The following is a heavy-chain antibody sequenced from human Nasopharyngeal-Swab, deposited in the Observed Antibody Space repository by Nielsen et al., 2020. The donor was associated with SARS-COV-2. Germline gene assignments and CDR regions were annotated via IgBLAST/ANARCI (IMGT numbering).Heavy chain of an antibody. CDR3: ARASSSNDGAFDI. D-gene: IGHD1-1*01. CDR2: ISSSSSYI. Sequence: GESLKISCAASGFTFSSYSMNWVRQAPGKGLEWVSSISSSSSYIYYADSVKGRFTISRDNAKNSLYLQMNSLRAGDTAVYYCARASSSNDGAFDIWGQGTMVTVSS. V-gene: IGHV3-21*01. J-gene: IGHJ3*02. CDR1: GFTFSSYS.